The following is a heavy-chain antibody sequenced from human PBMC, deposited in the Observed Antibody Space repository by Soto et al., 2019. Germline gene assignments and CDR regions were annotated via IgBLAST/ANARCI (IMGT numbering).Heavy chain of an antibody. CDR3: ARVSSYDYVWGSYRPRLYNWFDP. V-gene: IGHV4-34*01. Sequence: QVQLQQWGAGLLKPSETLSLTCAVYGGSFSGYYWSWIRQPPGKGLEWIGEINHSGSTNYNPSLKSRVTISVDTSKNQFSLKLSSVTAADTAVYYCARVSSYDYVWGSYRPRLYNWFDPWGQGTLVTVSS. CDR1: GGSFSGYY. CDR2: INHSGST. D-gene: IGHD3-16*02. J-gene: IGHJ5*02.